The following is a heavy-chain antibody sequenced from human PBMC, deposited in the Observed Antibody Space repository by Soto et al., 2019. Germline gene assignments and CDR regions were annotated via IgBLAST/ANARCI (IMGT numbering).Heavy chain of an antibody. CDR3: ARDLRVRGAPAPDY. D-gene: IGHD3-10*01. V-gene: IGHV3-33*01. CDR2: IWYDGSNK. CDR1: GFTFSSYG. J-gene: IGHJ4*02. Sequence: GGSLRLSCAASGFTFSSYGMHWVRQAPGKGLEWVAVIWYDGSNKYYADSVKGRFTISRDNSKNTLYLQMNSLRAEDTAVYYCARDLRVRGAPAPDYWGQGTLVTVSS.